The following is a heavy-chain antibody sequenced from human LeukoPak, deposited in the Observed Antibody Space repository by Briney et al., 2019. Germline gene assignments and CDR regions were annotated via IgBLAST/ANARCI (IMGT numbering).Heavy chain of an antibody. CDR2: ISGSGGST. V-gene: IGHV3-23*01. Sequence: GGSLRLSCAASGFTFSNYAMSWVRQAPGKGLEWVSAISGSGGSTYSADSVKGRFTISRDNYKNTLYLQMNSLRAEDTAVYYCAKDDRVGPIVPYYFDYWGQGTLVTVSS. J-gene: IGHJ4*02. CDR3: AKDDRVGPIVPYYFDY. D-gene: IGHD2-2*01. CDR1: GFTFSNYA.